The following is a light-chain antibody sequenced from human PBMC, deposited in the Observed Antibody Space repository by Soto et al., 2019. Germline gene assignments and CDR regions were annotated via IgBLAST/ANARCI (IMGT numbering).Light chain of an antibody. J-gene: IGLJ1*01. CDR1: SSDVGSYNL. Sequence: LAQPASVSGSPGQSITISCTGTSSDVGSYNLVSWYQQHPGKAPKLMIYEGSKRPSGVSNRFSGSKSGNTASLTISGLQAEDEADYYCCSYAGSSTLYVFGTGTKVTVL. V-gene: IGLV2-23*03. CDR3: CSYAGSSTLYV. CDR2: EGS.